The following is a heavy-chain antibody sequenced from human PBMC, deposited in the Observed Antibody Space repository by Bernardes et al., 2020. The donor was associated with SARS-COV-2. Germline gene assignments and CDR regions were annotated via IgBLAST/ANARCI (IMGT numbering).Heavy chain of an antibody. J-gene: IGHJ6*02. CDR3: AGSSCGADCFIGGLRSWCYGMAV. CDR2: FYSSGNT. V-gene: IGHV4-39*01. D-gene: IGHD2-21*02. CDR1: GGSISSSGYY. Sequence: SETLSLTCSVSGGSISSSGYYWGWIRQPPGKGLEWIGTFYSSGNTYYNPSLQSRLTKSIDTSKNQFSLRLSSVTAADTAVYYCAGSSCGADCFIGGLRSWCYGMAVWARGTTVTVSS.